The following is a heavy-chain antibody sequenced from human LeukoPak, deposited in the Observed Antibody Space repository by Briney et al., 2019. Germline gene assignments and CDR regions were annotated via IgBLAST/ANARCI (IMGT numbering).Heavy chain of an antibody. CDR3: ARDHLGYSYGFHYYYYMDV. CDR1: GFTFSSYW. D-gene: IGHD5-18*01. V-gene: IGHV3-7*01. J-gene: IGHJ6*03. CDR2: IKQDGSEN. Sequence: PGGSLRLSCAASGFTFSSYWMSWVRQAPGKGLEWVANIKQDGSENYYVDSLKGRFTISRDNAKNSLYLQMNSLRAEDTAVYYCARDHLGYSYGFHYYYYMDVWGKGTTVTVSS.